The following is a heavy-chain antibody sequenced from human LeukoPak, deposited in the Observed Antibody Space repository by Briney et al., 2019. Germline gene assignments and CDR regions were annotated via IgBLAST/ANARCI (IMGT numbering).Heavy chain of an antibody. J-gene: IGHJ5*01. CDR2: IYYRGST. CDR3: ARMSPIHFTDWSDF. Sequence: SETLSLTCTVSGGSISSGSYYWSWIRQPPGKGLEWIGYIYYRGSTNYNPSLKSRVTISVDTSKNQLSLKLSSVTAADTAVYYCARMSPIHFTDWSDFWGQGTLVTVSS. CDR1: GGSISSGSYY. D-gene: IGHD3-3*02. V-gene: IGHV4-61*01.